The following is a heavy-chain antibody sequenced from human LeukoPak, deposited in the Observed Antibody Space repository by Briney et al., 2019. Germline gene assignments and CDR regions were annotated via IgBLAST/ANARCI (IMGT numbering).Heavy chain of an antibody. CDR2: INGDGSIT. CDR3: ALLPSYDSSGYAISS. CDR1: GFTFSSYW. V-gene: IGHV3-74*01. Sequence: PGGSLRLSCAASGFTFSSYWMHWVRQAPGKGLVWVSRINGDGSITRYADSVKGRFTVSRDNAKNTLYLQMNSLRAEDTALYYCALLPSYDSSGYAISSWGQGTLVTVSS. J-gene: IGHJ4*02. D-gene: IGHD3-22*01.